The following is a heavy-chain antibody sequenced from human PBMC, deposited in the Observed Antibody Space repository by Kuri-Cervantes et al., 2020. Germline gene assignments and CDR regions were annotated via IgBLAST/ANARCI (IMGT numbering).Heavy chain of an antibody. CDR2: IVVGSGNT. D-gene: IGHD3-10*01. CDR1: GFTFTSSA. J-gene: IGHJ3*02. Sequence: SVKVSCKASGFTFTSSAVQWVRQARGQRLEWIGWIVVGSGNTNYAQKFQERVTITRGMSTSTAYMELSSLRSDDTAVYYCARDQPWFGELLLSPGIPGPIWGQGTMVTVSS. CDR3: ARDQPWFGELLLSPGIPGPI. V-gene: IGHV1-58*01.